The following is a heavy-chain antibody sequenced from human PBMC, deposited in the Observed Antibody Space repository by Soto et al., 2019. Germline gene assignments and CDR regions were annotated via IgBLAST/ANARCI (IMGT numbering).Heavy chain of an antibody. CDR1: GFTVSSNY. CDR2: IYSGGST. Sequence: VQLVESGGGLVQPGGSLRLSCAASGFTVSSNYMSWVRQAPGKGLEWVSVIYSGGSTYYADSVKGRFTISRDNSKNTLYLQMNSLRAEDTAVYYCAREDVVPAAIDYYYYMDVWGKGTTVTVSS. V-gene: IGHV3-66*01. D-gene: IGHD2-2*01. J-gene: IGHJ6*03. CDR3: AREDVVPAAIDYYYYMDV.